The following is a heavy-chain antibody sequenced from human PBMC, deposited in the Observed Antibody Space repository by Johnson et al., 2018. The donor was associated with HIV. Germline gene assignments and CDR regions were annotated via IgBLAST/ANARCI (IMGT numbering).Heavy chain of an antibody. Sequence: VQLVESGGGVVQPGGSLRLSCAASGFTFSNYGMHWVRQAPGKGLEWVANIKEDGSERYYVDSVKGRFTISRDNAKNSVFLHMDSLRAEDTAVYYCAREGDGGAFDIWGQGTMVTVSS. J-gene: IGHJ3*02. V-gene: IGHV3-7*01. CDR1: GFTFSNYG. CDR2: IKEDGSER. D-gene: IGHD3-16*01. CDR3: AREGDGGAFDI.